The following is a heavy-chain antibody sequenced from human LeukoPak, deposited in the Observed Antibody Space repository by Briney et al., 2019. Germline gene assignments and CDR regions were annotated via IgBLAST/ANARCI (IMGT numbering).Heavy chain of an antibody. Sequence: GGSLRLSCTASGFTFSSYAMSWVRQAPGKGLEWVSVISGSGGDTYYGDSVKGRFTISRDNSKNTLYLQMNSLRADDTAVCYCAKDGVATITFDYWGQGTLVTVSS. D-gene: IGHD5-12*01. CDR2: ISGSGGDT. CDR1: GFTFSSYA. J-gene: IGHJ4*02. V-gene: IGHV3-23*01. CDR3: AKDGVATITFDY.